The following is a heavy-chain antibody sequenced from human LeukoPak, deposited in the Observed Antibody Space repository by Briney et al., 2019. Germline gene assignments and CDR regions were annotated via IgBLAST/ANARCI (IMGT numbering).Heavy chain of an antibody. J-gene: IGHJ4*02. V-gene: IGHV1-8*02. CDR2: INLNSGRT. D-gene: IGHD6-13*01. Sequence: ASVKVSCKASGYTFTNYGISWVRQAPGQGLEWMGWINLNSGRTGYEQKFQGRVTMTANTSISTAYMELSSLRFDDTAVYYCARGRSGLAAAGTYDYWGQGTLITVSS. CDR1: GYTFTNYG. CDR3: ARGRSGLAAAGTYDY.